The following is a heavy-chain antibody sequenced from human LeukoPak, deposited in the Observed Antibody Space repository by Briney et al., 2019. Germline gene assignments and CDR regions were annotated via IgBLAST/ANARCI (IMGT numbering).Heavy chain of an antibody. J-gene: IGHJ4*02. V-gene: IGHV3-7*01. CDR2: IKQDGSEK. CDR3: ASGRQLGY. Sequence: GGSLRLSCAASGFTFSSYWMSWVRQAPGKGLERVANIKQDGSEKYVDSVKGRFTISRDNAKNSLYLQMNSLRAEDTALYYCASGRQLGYWGQGTLVTVSS. CDR1: GFTFSSYW. D-gene: IGHD3-16*01.